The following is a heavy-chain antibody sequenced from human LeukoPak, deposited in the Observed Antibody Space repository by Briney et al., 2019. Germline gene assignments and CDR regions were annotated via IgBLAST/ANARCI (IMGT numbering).Heavy chain of an antibody. CDR1: GVTISTYY. D-gene: IGHD5-18*01. CDR2: IYYSGST. J-gene: IGHJ4*02. Sequence: SETLSLTCTASGVTISTYYLSWIRQPPGKGLDWIGYIYYSGSTNYNPSLKSRVTISVDTSKNQFSLRLSSVTAADTAVYFCARGGYSYDSPFDYWGQGTLVTVSS. CDR3: ARGGYSYDSPFDY. V-gene: IGHV4-59*01.